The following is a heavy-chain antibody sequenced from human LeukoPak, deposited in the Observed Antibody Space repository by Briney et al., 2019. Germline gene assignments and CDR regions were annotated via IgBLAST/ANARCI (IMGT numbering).Heavy chain of an antibody. CDR1: GGSISNYH. CDR2: IHTSGST. J-gene: IGHJ4*02. CDR3: ARRDISSGWSFDY. V-gene: IGHV4-4*07. Sequence: SETLSLTCTVSGGSISNYHWSWIRQPAGKGLEGIGQIHTSGSTNYNPPLKSRVSMSIDTTEDQVSLTMRSVTAAYTAFYYCARRDISSGWSFDYWGQGTLVTVSS. D-gene: IGHD6-19*01.